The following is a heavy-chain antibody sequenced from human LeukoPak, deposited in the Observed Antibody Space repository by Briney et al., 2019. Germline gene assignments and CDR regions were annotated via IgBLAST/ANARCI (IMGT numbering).Heavy chain of an antibody. J-gene: IGHJ4*02. D-gene: IGHD5-24*01. CDR3: ARDTHGDTRLRAYY. V-gene: IGHV1-2*02. CDR2: INPNSGGT. CDR1: GYTFTGYY. Sequence: ASVKVSCKASGYTFTGYYMHWVRQAPGQGLEWMGWINPNSGGTNYAQKFQGRVTMTRDTSISAAYMELSRLRSDDTAMYYCARDTHGDTRLRAYYWGQGTLVTVSS.